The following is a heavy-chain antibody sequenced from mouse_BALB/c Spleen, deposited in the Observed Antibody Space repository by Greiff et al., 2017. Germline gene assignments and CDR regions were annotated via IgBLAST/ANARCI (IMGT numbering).Heavy chain of an antibody. Sequence: DVKLVESGGGLVKPGGSLKLSCAASGFTFSSYAMSWVRQTQEKRLEWVATISSGGSYTYYPDSVKGRFTISRDNAKNTLYLQMSSLRSEDTAMYYCARQGEDYAMDYWGQGTSVTVSS. CDR1: GFTFSSYA. V-gene: IGHV5-9-3*01. J-gene: IGHJ4*01. CDR2: ISSGGSYT. CDR3: ARQGEDYAMDY.